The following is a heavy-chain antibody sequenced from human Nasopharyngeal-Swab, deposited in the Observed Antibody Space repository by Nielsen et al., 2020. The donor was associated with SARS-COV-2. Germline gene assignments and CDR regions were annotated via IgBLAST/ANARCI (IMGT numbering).Heavy chain of an antibody. V-gene: IGHV3-48*02. J-gene: IGHJ6*02. D-gene: IGHD7-27*01. CDR2: ISSSSSTI. CDR3: ARDLGDWGFNYYYGMDV. Sequence: GGSLRLSCAASGFTFSSYSMNWVRQAPGKGLEWVSYISSSSSTIYYADSVKGRFTISRDNAKNSLYLQMNSLRDEDTAVYYCARDLGDWGFNYYYGMDVWGQGTTVTVSS. CDR1: GFTFSSYS.